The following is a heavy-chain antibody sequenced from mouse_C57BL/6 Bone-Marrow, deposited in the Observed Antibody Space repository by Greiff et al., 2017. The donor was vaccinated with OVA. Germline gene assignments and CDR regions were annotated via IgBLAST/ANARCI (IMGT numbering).Heavy chain of an antibody. CDR3: ASSHYYGSSLYYAMDY. CDR2: IRNKANGYTT. CDR1: GFTFTDYY. J-gene: IGHJ4*01. Sequence: EVKLVESGGGLVQPGGSLSLSCAASGFTFTDYYMSWVRQPPGKALEWLGFIRNKANGYTTEYSASVKGRFTISRDNSQSILYLQMNALRAEDSATYYCASSHYYGSSLYYAMDYWGQGTSVTVSS. V-gene: IGHV7-3*01. D-gene: IGHD1-1*01.